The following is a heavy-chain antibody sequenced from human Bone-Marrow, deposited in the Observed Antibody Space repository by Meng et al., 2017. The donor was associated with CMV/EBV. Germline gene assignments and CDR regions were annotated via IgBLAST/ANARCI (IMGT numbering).Heavy chain of an antibody. CDR2: IYPDDSDT. J-gene: IGHJ4*02. Sequence: GESLKISCKSSGYSFITSYIAWVRQMPGKGLEWMGIIYPDDSDTTYSPSFQGQVTMSVDKSLNAAYLQWSSLKASDTAMYYCARSGADYSITYWGQGTLVTVSS. D-gene: IGHD4-11*01. V-gene: IGHV5-51*01. CDR1: GYSFITSY. CDR3: ARSGADYSITY.